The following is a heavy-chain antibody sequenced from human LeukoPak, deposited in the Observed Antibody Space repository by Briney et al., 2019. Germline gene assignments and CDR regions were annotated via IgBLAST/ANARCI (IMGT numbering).Heavy chain of an antibody. V-gene: IGHV3-23*01. D-gene: IGHD6-19*01. CDR1: GFTFSSYA. Sequence: TGGSLRLXCAASGFTFSSYAMSWVRQAPGKGLEWVSAISGSGGSTYYADSVKGRFTISRDNSKNTLYLQMNSLRAEDTAVYYCAKDLGYSSGWHYWGQGTLVTVSS. CDR3: AKDLGYSSGWHY. J-gene: IGHJ4*02. CDR2: ISGSGGST.